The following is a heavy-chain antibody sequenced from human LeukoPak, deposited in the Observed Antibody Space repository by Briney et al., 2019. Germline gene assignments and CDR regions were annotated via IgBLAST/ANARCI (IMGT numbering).Heavy chain of an antibody. J-gene: IGHJ5*02. V-gene: IGHV3-53*01. CDR3: ARDAPQVPAAGVLAS. CDR2: MYSRGDT. CDR1: GFTVSDNY. Sequence: TGGSLRLSCAASGFTVSDNYMSWVRQAPGKGLEWVSVMYSRGDTSYADSVKGRFTFSRDISKNTLYLQMNGLRTEDTAIYYCARDAPQVPAAGVLASWGQGTLVTVSS. D-gene: IGHD6-13*01.